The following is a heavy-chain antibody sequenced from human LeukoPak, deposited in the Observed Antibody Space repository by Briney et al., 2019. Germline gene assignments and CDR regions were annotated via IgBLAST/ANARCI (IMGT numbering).Heavy chain of an antibody. V-gene: IGHV4-39*01. CDR1: GGSISSSSYY. Sequence: ETLSLTCTVSGGSISSSSYYWGWLRQPPGQGLEWIGSIYCRGSTYYNPSLKSRVTMSVDTSKNQFSLKLSSVTAADTAVYYCARQRYCSSTSCYGGGGYFDYWGQGTLVTVSS. D-gene: IGHD2-2*01. CDR3: ARQRYCSSTSCYGGGGYFDY. J-gene: IGHJ4*02. CDR2: IYCRGST.